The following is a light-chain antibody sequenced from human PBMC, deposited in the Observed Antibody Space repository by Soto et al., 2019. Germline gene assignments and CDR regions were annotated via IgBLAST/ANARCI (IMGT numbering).Light chain of an antibody. CDR3: AAWDDSLNGVI. J-gene: IGLJ2*01. V-gene: IGLV1-44*01. CDR1: SSNIGSNT. CDR2: SNN. Sequence: QSVGTQPPSASGTPGLRVTISCSGSSSNIGSNTVNWYQHLPGTAPKLLLYSNNQRPSGVPDRLSGSKSGTSASLAISGLQSEDEADYYCAAWDDSLNGVIFGGGTKLTVL.